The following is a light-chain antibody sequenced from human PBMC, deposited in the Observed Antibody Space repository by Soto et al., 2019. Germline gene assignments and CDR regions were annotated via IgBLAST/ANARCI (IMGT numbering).Light chain of an antibody. CDR2: GAS. Sequence: EIVLTQSPGTLSLSPGERATLSRRASQSVSSNNLAWYQQQPGQAPRLLIYGASSRATGIPDRFSGSGSGTDFPLTISRLEPEDFAVYYCQQYGSSPRTFGQGTKVEIK. V-gene: IGKV3-20*01. CDR3: QQYGSSPRT. CDR1: QSVSSNN. J-gene: IGKJ1*01.